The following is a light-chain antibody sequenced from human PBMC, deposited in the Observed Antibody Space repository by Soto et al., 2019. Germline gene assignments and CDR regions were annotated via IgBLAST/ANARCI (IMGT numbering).Light chain of an antibody. CDR2: GAS. V-gene: IGKV3-15*01. CDR3: QQYHNWPPNYT. J-gene: IGKJ2*01. Sequence: EMMMTQPPATLSVSRGDRATLSCRASQNIITNLAWYQLKPGQAPRLLIYGASTRATGVAARFSSSGSGTEFALTISSLQTEDFAVYYCQQYHNWPPNYTCGQRTELETK. CDR1: QNIITN.